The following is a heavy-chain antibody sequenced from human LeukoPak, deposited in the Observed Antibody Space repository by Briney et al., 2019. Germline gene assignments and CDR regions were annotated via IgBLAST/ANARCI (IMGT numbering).Heavy chain of an antibody. CDR3: ARRSTEEDYYYYYYMDV. V-gene: IGHV4-39*01. D-gene: IGHD4-17*01. CDR2: IYYSGST. Sequence: PSETLSLTCTVSGGSISSSSYYWGWIRQPPGKGLEWIGSIYYSGSTYYNPSLKSRVTISVDTSKNQFSLKLSSVTAADTAVYYCARRSTEEDYYYYYYMDVWGKGTTATVSS. CDR1: GGSISSSSYY. J-gene: IGHJ6*03.